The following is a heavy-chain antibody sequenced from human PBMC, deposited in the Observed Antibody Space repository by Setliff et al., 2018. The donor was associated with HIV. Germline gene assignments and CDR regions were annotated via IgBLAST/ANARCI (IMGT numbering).Heavy chain of an antibody. CDR3: ARQSSGSPEYFQH. D-gene: IGHD1-26*01. CDR2: INGNSGGT. Sequence: ASVKVSCKASGFTFTGHYMHWVRQAPGQGLEWMGRINGNSGGTKYAEKFQGRVTMTRDPSISTVFMELYRLTSDDTAVYYCARQSSGSPEYFQHWGQGTLVTVSS. V-gene: IGHV1-2*06. CDR1: GFTFTGHY. J-gene: IGHJ1*01.